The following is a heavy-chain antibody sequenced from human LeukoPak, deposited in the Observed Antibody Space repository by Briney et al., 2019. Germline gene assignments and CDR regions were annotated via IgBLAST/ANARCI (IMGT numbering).Heavy chain of an antibody. CDR1: GFMFRDYW. V-gene: IGHV3-7*01. J-gene: IGHJ5*02. D-gene: IGHD2-2*01. Sequence: GGSLRLSCAVSGFMFRDYWMAWFRQAPGKGLEWVANIRPDGDDKYYVESVRGRFTISRDNAQNSLSLQMDSLRVEDSAVYHCGRWGITAALDRWGQGTLVSVSS. CDR2: IRPDGDDK. CDR3: GRWGITAALDR.